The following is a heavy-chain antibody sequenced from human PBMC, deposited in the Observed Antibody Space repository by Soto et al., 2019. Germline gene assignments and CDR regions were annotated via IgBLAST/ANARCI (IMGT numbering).Heavy chain of an antibody. V-gene: IGHV4-39*01. CDR2: IYFRGNT. D-gene: IGHD3-9*01. CDR3: ARLEGLATISYYFDF. Sequence: QLQLQESGPGLVKPSETLSLTCSVSGDSINRDKYYLGWIRQPPGKGLEWIGSIYFRGNTYYNPSLQTRVTISLDKSKSQFSLKLNSVTAADSAVYFCARLEGLATISYYFDFWGQGALVTVSS. J-gene: IGHJ4*02. CDR1: GDSINRDKYY.